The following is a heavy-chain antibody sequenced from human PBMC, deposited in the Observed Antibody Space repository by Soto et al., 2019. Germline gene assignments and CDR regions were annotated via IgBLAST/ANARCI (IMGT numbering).Heavy chain of an antibody. J-gene: IGHJ3*02. CDR2: VNPEATIT. CDR1: GFTFGRHW. Sequence: EVQLVESGGGLVQPGGSLRLSCAASGFTFGRHWMHWIRQTPGEGLVSISRVNPEATITDYADSVRGRFTISRGNAKSPLYLEMHRLTAEDTGVYYCARPKGAAYSAFDIWGQGTKVTVSS. V-gene: IGHV3-74*01. CDR3: ARPKGAAYSAFDI. D-gene: IGHD2-21*01.